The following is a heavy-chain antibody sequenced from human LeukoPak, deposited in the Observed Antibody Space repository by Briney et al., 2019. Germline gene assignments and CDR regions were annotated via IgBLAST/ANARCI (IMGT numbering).Heavy chain of an antibody. CDR3: AKAPVQQLVFGYFDF. CDR2: ISGNGGDT. J-gene: IGHJ4*02. CDR1: GFTFSHYA. V-gene: IGHV3-23*01. Sequence: GGSLRLSCAASGFTFSHYAMSWVRQTPGKGLEWVSVISGNGGDTYYADSVKGRFSISRDYSKNTLSLQMDSLRAEDTAVYYCAKAPVQQLVFGYFDFWGQGTLVTVSS. D-gene: IGHD6-13*01.